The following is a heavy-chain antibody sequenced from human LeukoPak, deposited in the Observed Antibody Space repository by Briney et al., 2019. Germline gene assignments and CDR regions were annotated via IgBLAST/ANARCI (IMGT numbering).Heavy chain of an antibody. CDR3: ARGAYDYVWGSYRYDY. CDR2: IIPILGIA. CDR1: GGTFSSYA. Sequence: GAPVKVSCKASGGTFSSYAISWVRQAPGQGLEWMGRIIPILGIANYAQKFQGRVTITADKSTSTAYMELSSLRSEDTAVYYCARGAYDYVWGSYRYDYWGQGTLVTVSS. D-gene: IGHD3-16*02. V-gene: IGHV1-69*04. J-gene: IGHJ4*02.